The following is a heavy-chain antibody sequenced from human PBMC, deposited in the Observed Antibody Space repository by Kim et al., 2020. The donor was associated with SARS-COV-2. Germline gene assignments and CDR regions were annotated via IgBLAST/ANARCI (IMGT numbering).Heavy chain of an antibody. V-gene: IGHV1-69*01. Sequence: IVGTANYAQKFQGRVTITADESTSTAYMELSSLRSEDTAVYYCAREGGVGWGQGTLVTVSS. D-gene: IGHD2-8*01. J-gene: IGHJ4*02. CDR3: AREGGVG. CDR2: IVGTA.